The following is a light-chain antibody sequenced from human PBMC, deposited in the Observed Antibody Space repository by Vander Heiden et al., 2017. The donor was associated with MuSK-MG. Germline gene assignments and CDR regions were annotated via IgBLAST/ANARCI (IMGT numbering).Light chain of an antibody. CDR2: DDS. Sequence: SYVLPQPPSVSVAPGQPATIPCGGNNIGRKSVHWYQRKPGQAPVLVVYDDSDRPSGIPERFSGSNSGNTATLTISTVEAGDEADYYCQVWDTVSDHLVVFGGGTKLTVL. V-gene: IGLV3-21*02. CDR1: NIGRKS. CDR3: QVWDTVSDHLVV. J-gene: IGLJ2*01.